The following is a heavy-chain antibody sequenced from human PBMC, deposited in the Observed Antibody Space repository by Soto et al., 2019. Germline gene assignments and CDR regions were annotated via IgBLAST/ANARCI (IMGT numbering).Heavy chain of an antibody. CDR1: GFTFSNYA. Sequence: QLLDSGGGLVQPGGSLRLSCAASGFTFSNYAMSWVRQAPGKGLEWVSAIDGSGGFTYFADSVKGRFTISRDNSKNTRYLQMNSLRAEDTAVYYCAKDRDDVDCSGDTCYFNLLAFDIWGEGTMSPSLQ. V-gene: IGHV3-23*01. D-gene: IGHD2-15*01. J-gene: IGHJ3*02. CDR3: AKDRDDVDCSGDTCYFNLLAFDI. CDR2: IDGSGGFT.